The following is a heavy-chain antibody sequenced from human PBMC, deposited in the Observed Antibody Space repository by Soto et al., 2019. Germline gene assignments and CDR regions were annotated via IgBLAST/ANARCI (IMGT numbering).Heavy chain of an antibody. J-gene: IGHJ6*03. CDR2: IPYCGST. CDR1: GGSIISTSYY. Sequence: QLQLQESGPGLVKPSETLSLTCTVSGGSIISTSYYWAWIRLPPGKGLEWIGSIPYCGSTYYNPSLGRRAAMAADTLKNQSSLKLSSVTAADTSVYSCARQGYYYGSRNDMGVWGKGTTVTVSS. V-gene: IGHV4-39*01. D-gene: IGHD3-10*01. CDR3: ARQGYYYGSRNDMGV.